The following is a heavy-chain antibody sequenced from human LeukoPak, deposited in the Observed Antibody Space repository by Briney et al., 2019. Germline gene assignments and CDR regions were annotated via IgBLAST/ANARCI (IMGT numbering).Heavy chain of an antibody. CDR2: IIPIFGTA. CDR1: GGTFSSYA. D-gene: IGHD2-15*01. V-gene: IGHV1-69*13. CDR3: ARDLLRDVVVVAALGY. Sequence: ASVKVSCKASGGTFSSYAISWVRQAPGQGLEWMGGIIPIFGTANYAQKFQGRVTITADESTSTAYMELSSLRSKDTAVYYCARDLLRDVVVVAALGYWGQGTLVTVSS. J-gene: IGHJ4*02.